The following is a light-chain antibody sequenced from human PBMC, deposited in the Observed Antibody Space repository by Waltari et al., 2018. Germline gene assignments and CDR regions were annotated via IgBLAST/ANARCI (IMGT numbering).Light chain of an antibody. J-gene: IGKJ4*01. CDR1: QSILFSSNNKNY. V-gene: IGKV4-1*01. Sequence: DIVMTQSPDSLAVSLGERATINCTSSQSILFSSNNKNYLAWYQQKPRQPPKLLIYWASTRESGVPDRFSGSGSGTDFTLTINSLQPEDVALYYCQQYYTTLTFGGGTKVGIK. CDR3: QQYYTTLT. CDR2: WAS.